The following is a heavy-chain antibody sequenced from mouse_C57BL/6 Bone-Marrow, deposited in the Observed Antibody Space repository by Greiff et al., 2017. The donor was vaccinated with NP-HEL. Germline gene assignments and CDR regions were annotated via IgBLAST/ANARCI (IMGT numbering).Heavy chain of an antibody. V-gene: IGHV2-9-1*01. D-gene: IGHD2-4*01. CDR1: GFSLTSYA. CDR2: IWTGGGT. CDR3: ARNGGDYDGEYYFDY. Sequence: VMLVESGPGLVAPSQSLSITCTVSGFSLTSYAISWVRQPPGKGLEWLGVIWTGGGTNYNSALKSRLCISKDNSKSQVFLKMNSLQTDDTARYYCARNGGDYDGEYYFDYWGQGTTLTVSS. J-gene: IGHJ2*01.